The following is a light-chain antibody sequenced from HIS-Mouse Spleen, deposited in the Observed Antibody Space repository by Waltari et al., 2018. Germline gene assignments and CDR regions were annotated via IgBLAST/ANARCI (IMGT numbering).Light chain of an antibody. CDR3: YSAADNSGV. CDR1: VLAKKY. V-gene: IGLV3-27*01. Sequence: SYELTQPSSVSVSPGKTARITCSGDVLAKKYARWFQQKPGQAPVLVIYKDSERPSGIPERFSGSSSGTTVTLTISGAQVEDEADYYCYSAADNSGVFGGGTKLTVL. J-gene: IGLJ2*01. CDR2: KDS.